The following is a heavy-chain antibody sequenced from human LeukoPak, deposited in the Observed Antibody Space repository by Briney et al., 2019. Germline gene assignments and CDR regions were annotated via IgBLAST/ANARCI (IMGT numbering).Heavy chain of an antibody. J-gene: IGHJ2*01. CDR1: GDXVSSNSAG. D-gene: IGHD3-16*01. CDR2: TYYRSKWYI. Sequence: QTLSLTCAVSGDXVSSNSAGWNWIRQSPSRGLEWLGRTYYRSKWYIDYAVSVKSRITINADTSKNQFSLQLNSVTPEDTAVYYCARAGSYGYYWYFDLWGRGTLVTVSS. CDR3: ARAGSYGYYWYFDL. V-gene: IGHV6-1*01.